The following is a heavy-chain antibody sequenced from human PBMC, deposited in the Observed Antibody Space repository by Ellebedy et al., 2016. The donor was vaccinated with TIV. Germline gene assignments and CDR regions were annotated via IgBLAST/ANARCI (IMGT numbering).Heavy chain of an antibody. CDR3: ARGITVPVDLGY. CDR2: NNTYNGNT. D-gene: IGHD3-10*01. CDR1: GHTFTSDG. V-gene: IGHV1-18*04. J-gene: IGHJ4*02. Sequence: AASVKVSCKASGHTFTSDGFGWVRQAPGQGLEWMGWNNTYNGNTNYAKSFQGRVTMTTDPSTNTAYLDLRSLRPDDTAVYYGARGITVPVDLGYWGQGTLVTVSS.